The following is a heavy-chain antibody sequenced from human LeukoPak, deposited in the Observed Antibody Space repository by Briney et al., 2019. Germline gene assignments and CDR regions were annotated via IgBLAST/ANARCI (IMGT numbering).Heavy chain of an antibody. J-gene: IGHJ4*02. D-gene: IGHD3-10*01. V-gene: IGHV3-53*01. CDR2: IYSDGGGGST. CDR3: AKDLGLAFDY. CDR1: DFTVKNNF. Sequence: GGSLRLSCAASDFTVKNNFMSWVRQAPGKGLEWVSVIYSDGGGGSTYYADSVKGRFTISRDNSKNTVYLQMNSLRAEDTAVYYCAKDLGLAFDYWGQGTLVTVSS.